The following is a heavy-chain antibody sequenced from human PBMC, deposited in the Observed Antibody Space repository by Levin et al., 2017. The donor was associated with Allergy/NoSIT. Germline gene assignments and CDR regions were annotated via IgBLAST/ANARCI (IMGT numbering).Heavy chain of an antibody. CDR1: GFTFNNYA. CDR2: ISSGGDST. Sequence: PGGSLRLSCAASGFTFNNYAMSWVRQAPGKGLEWVSLISSGGDSTDYADSAKGRFTISRDNSMNTLYLQMSSLRVEDTAVYYCAKVLWSSRYFDYWGQGTLVTVSS. CDR3: AKVLWSSRYFDY. D-gene: IGHD1-26*01. J-gene: IGHJ4*02. V-gene: IGHV3-23*01.